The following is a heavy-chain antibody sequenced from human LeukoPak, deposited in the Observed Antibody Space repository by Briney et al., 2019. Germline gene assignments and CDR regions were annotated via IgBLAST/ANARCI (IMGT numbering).Heavy chain of an antibody. Sequence: GVSLRLSCAASGFAFNTYAMHWVRQAPGQGLEWVALIWHDASHKFYSNSVRGQSTISRDNSKNTVSLQMNNLRAEDTAVYYCAREIFGSGCYPDFWGQGTLVTVSS. J-gene: IGHJ4*02. CDR1: GFAFNTYA. V-gene: IGHV3-33*01. CDR3: AREIFGSGCYPDF. CDR2: IWHDASHK. D-gene: IGHD3-10*01.